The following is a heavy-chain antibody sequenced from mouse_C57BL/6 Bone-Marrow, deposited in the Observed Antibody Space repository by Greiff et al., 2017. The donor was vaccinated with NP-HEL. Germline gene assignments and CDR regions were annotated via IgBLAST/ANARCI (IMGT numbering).Heavy chain of an antibody. Sequence: QVQLQQPGAELVKPGASVKLSCKASGYTFTSYWMHWVKQRPGQGLEWIGMIHPNSGSTNYNEKFKSKATLTVDKSSSPAYMQLSSLTSEDSAVYYCANFFAYWGQGTLVTVSA. CDR2: IHPNSGST. J-gene: IGHJ3*01. CDR1: GYTFTSYW. V-gene: IGHV1-64*01. CDR3: ANFFAY.